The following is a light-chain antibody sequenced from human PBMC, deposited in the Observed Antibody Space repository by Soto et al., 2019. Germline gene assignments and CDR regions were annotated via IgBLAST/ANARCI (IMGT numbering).Light chain of an antibody. CDR3: CSYAGSYTLV. CDR1: SSVVGAYNY. CDR2: DVS. J-gene: IGLJ3*02. Sequence: QSALTQPRSVSGSPGQSVTISCTGTSSVVGAYNYVSWYQQHPGKVPKLMIYDVSRRPSGVPDRFSGSKSGNTASLTISGLQADDEADYYCCSYAGSYTLVFGGGTKLTVL. V-gene: IGLV2-11*01.